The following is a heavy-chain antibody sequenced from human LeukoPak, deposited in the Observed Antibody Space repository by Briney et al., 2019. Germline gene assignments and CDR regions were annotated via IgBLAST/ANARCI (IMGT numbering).Heavy chain of an antibody. CDR3: ERAGLYYDLLTGYSRGYYFDY. J-gene: IGHJ4*02. CDR1: GGSISSSDW. D-gene: IGHD3-9*01. V-gene: IGHV4-4*02. CDR2: IYHSGST. Sequence: SGTLSLTCAVSGGSISSSDWWSWVRQPPGKGLEWIGEIYHSGSTNYNPSLKSRVTISVDKSKNQFSLKLSSVTAADTAVYYCERAGLYYDLLTGYSRGYYFDYWGQGTLVTVSS.